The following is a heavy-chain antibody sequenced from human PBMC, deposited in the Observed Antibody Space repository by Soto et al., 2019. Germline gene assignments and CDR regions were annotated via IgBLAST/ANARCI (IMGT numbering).Heavy chain of an antibody. CDR1: GFTFSSYE. J-gene: IGHJ4*02. CDR2: ISSSGSTI. V-gene: IGHV3-48*03. Sequence: QAGGSLRLSCAASGFTFSSYEMNWVRQAPGKGLEWVSYISSSGSTIYYADSVKGRFTISRDNAKNSLYLQMNGLRAEDTAVYYCARGFPVPKYGYSSGWSSDYWGQGTLVTVSS. CDR3: ARGFPVPKYGYSSGWSSDY. D-gene: IGHD6-19*01.